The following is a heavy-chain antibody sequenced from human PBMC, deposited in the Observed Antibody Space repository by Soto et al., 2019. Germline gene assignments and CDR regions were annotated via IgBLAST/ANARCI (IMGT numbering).Heavy chain of an antibody. D-gene: IGHD2-15*01. J-gene: IGHJ4*02. V-gene: IGHV1-8*01. CDR2: MNPKSGKT. Sequence: ASVKVSCQTSGYPFINYDINWVRQAPGKGLEWMGLMNPKSGKTGYAQKFQGRVSTTRDTSTSTAYMELNSLRSEDTATYYCSRTPGDHWGQGTLVTVSS. CDR1: GYPFINYD. CDR3: SRTPGDH.